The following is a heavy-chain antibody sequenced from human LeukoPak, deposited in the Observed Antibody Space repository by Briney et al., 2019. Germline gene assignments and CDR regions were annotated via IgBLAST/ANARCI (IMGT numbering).Heavy chain of an antibody. J-gene: IGHJ4*02. V-gene: IGHV4-4*02. CDR3: ARFNYYDSSGADFDY. CDR1: GGSISSSNW. CDR2: IYHSGST. Sequence: SGTLSLTCAVSGGSISSSNWWSWVRQPPGKGLEWIGEIYHSGSTNYNPSLKSRVTISVDTSKNQFSLKLSSVTAADTAVYYCARFNYYDSSGADFDYWGQGTLVTVSS. D-gene: IGHD3-22*01.